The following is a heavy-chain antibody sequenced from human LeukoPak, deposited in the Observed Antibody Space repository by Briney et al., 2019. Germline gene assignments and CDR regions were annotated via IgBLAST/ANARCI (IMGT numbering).Heavy chain of an antibody. D-gene: IGHD3-10*01. CDR2: ISDSGGST. CDR3: AKRGVVIRVFLVGFHKEAYYFDS. Sequence: GGSLRLSCAVSGITLGNYGMSWVRQPPGKGLGWVAGISDSGGSTNYADSVKGRFTISRDTPRNTLYLQMNSLRAEDKAVYFCAKRGVVIRVFLVGFHKEAYYFDSWGQGALVTVSS. V-gene: IGHV3-23*01. CDR1: GITLGNYG. J-gene: IGHJ4*02.